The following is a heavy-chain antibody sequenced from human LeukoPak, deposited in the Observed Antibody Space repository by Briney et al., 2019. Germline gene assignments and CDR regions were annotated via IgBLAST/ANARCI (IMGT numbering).Heavy chain of an antibody. D-gene: IGHD7-27*01. CDR2: INHSGNN. CDR1: GGFFSGYY. V-gene: IGHV4-34*01. J-gene: IGHJ6*03. Sequence: SETLSLTCAVYGGFFSGYYWSGIRQPPGKGLEGMGEINHSGNNNYNPSLHSQGTISVDTTKNQFPLKLASETAADTAVYYCARSWGSYYYYMDVWGKGTTVTISS. CDR3: ARSWGSYYYYMDV.